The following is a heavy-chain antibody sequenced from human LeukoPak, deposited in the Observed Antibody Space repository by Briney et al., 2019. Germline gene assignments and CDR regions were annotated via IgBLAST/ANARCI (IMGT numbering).Heavy chain of an antibody. V-gene: IGHV3-23*01. Sequence: GGSLRLSCAASGFTFSSYAMSWVRQAPGEGLEWVSAISGSGGSTYYADSVKGRFTISRDNSKNTLYLQMNSLRAEDTAVYYCAKDHNPPLLYFDYWGQGTLVTVSS. J-gene: IGHJ4*02. CDR3: AKDHNPPLLYFDY. CDR2: ISGSGGST. CDR1: GFTFSSYA. D-gene: IGHD1-1*01.